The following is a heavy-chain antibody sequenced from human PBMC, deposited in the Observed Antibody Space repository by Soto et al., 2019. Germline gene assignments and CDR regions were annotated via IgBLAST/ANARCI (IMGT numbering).Heavy chain of an antibody. D-gene: IGHD6-13*01. CDR3: ARGGIAAAGTGYYYYFMDV. CDR2: ISAYNGNT. CDR1: GYTFTSYG. V-gene: IGHV1-18*01. Sequence: ASVKVSCKASGYTFTSYGISCVRHAPGQGHEWMGWISAYNGNTNYAQKRQGRVTMTTDTSTSTAYMELRSLRSDDTAVYYCARGGIAAAGTGYYYYFMDVWRKGTTVPVSS. J-gene: IGHJ6*03.